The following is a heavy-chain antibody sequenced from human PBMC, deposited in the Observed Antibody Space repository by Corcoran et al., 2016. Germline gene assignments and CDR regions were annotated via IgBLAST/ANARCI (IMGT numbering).Heavy chain of an antibody. CDR2: LYPGDSDI. D-gene: IGHD2-2*03. CDR1: GYRFTSYW. CDR3: ARLMDIVVVSAAKNYYYGMDV. V-gene: IGHV5-51*01. J-gene: IGHJ6*02. Sequence: EVQLVQSGAEVKKTGESLRISCKGSGYRFTSYWIGWVRQMPGKGLEWMGILYPGDSDIRYSTSFEGQVTISTDKSISTAYLQWSSLKASDTAMYYCARLMDIVVVSAAKNYYYGMDVGGQGTTVTVSS.